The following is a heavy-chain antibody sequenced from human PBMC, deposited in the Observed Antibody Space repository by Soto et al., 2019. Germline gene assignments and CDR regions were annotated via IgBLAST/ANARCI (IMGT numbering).Heavy chain of an antibody. J-gene: IGHJ5*02. Sequence: QVQLQESGPGLVKPSETLSLTCTVSGGSISSYYWSWIRQPPGKGLEWIGYIYYSGSTNYNPSLLSRVTISVDTSKNQFSLKLSSVTAADTAVYYCAGASMDIDGWFDPWGQGTLVTVSS. CDR1: GGSISSYY. CDR2: IYYSGST. V-gene: IGHV4-59*01. D-gene: IGHD2-2*03. CDR3: AGASMDIDGWFDP.